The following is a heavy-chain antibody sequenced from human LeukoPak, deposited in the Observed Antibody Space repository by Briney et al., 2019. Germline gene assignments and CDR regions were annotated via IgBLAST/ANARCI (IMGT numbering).Heavy chain of an antibody. CDR3: VESPKSGYEGGLDY. CDR1: GGTFSSYA. D-gene: IGHD5-12*01. J-gene: IGHJ4*02. Sequence: ASVKVSCKVSGGTFSSYAISWVRQAPGQGLEWMGRIIPILGIANYAQKFQGRVTITADKSTSTAYMELSSLRSEDTAVYYCVESPKSGYEGGLDYWGQGTLVTVSS. V-gene: IGHV1-69*04. CDR2: IIPILGIA.